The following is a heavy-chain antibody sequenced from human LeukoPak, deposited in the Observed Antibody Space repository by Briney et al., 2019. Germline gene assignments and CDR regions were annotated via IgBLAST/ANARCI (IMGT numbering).Heavy chain of an antibody. V-gene: IGHV3-23*01. D-gene: IGHD6-19*01. CDR2: ISGSGDST. J-gene: IGHJ4*02. CDR1: GFTFSSYA. Sequence: PGGSLRLSCAASGFTFSSYAMSWVRQAPGKGLEWVSAISGSGDSTSYADSVKGRFTISRVNSKNTLYLQMNSLRAEDTAVYYCTKDRLLGYSSGWYGSDYWGQGTLVNVSS. CDR3: TKDRLLGYSSGWYGSDY.